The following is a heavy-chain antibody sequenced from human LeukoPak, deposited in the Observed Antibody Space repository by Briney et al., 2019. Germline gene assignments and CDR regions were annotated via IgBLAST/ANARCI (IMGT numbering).Heavy chain of an antibody. CDR3: ARDPYSGNYGAYYYYYMDV. D-gene: IGHD1-26*01. CDR1: GVTFSSYN. CDR2: ITSSSSYI. Sequence: PGRSLRLFCAASGVTFSSYNMNWVRHAPAKGLEWLSSITSSSSYIYYADSVKGRFTISRDNAKNSLYLQMDSLRVEDTAEYYCARDPYSGNYGAYYYYYMDVWGKGTTVTVSS. V-gene: IGHV3-21*06. J-gene: IGHJ6*03.